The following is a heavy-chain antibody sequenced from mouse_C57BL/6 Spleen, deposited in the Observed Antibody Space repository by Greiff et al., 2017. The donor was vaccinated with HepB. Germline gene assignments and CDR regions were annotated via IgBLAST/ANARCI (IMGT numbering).Heavy chain of an antibody. CDR3: ARDGNYCDY. J-gene: IGHJ2*01. D-gene: IGHD1-1*02. Sequence: DVQLVESGGGLVKPGGSLKLSCAASGFTFSSYAMSWVRQTPEKRLEWVATISDGGSYTYYPDNVKGRFTISRDNAKNNLYLQMSHLKSEDTAMYYCARDGNYCDYWGQSTTLTVSS. CDR2: ISDGGSYT. CDR1: GFTFSSYA. V-gene: IGHV5-4*01.